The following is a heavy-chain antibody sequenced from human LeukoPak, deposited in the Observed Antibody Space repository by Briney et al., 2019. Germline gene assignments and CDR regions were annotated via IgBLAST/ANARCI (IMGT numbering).Heavy chain of an antibody. Sequence: GGSLRLSCAASGFTFSSYAMSWVLQAPGKGLEWVSAISGSGGSTYYADSVKGRFTISRDNSKNTLYLQMNSLRAEDTAVYYCAKLYDFWSGYSDYWGQGTLVTVSS. CDR2: ISGSGGST. J-gene: IGHJ4*02. V-gene: IGHV3-23*01. CDR3: AKLYDFWSGYSDY. CDR1: GFTFSSYA. D-gene: IGHD3-3*01.